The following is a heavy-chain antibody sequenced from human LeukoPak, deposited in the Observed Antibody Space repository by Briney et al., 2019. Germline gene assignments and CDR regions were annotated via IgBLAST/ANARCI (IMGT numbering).Heavy chain of an antibody. D-gene: IGHD6-19*01. CDR1: GFSFSSYW. V-gene: IGHV3-7*01. CDR2: IKPDGSGK. J-gene: IGHJ4*02. CDR3: SSQPAVLDLDC. Sequence: GGSLTLSCAASGFSFSSYWMSGFRQAPAKGLEWVANIKPDGSGKTYVDSVKGRFTISRDNAKNSLYLQMRGLRVEDTAVYYCSSQPAVLDLDCWGQGTLVTVSS.